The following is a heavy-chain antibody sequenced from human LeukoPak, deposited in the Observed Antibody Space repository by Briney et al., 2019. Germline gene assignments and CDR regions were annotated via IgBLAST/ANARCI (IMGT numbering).Heavy chain of an antibody. J-gene: IGHJ4*02. CDR2: IYYGETT. CDR3: VRHYVLHIVGPSY. CDR1: GASISSSNFY. V-gene: IGHV4-39*01. D-gene: IGHD1-26*01. Sequence: PSETLSLTCTVSGASISSSNFYWDWICRSPGKGLEWIGNIYYGETTSYNPSFKSRVTISVDSSKNQFSLKVNSVTAADTAMYFCVRHYVLHIVGPSYWGQGILVTVSS.